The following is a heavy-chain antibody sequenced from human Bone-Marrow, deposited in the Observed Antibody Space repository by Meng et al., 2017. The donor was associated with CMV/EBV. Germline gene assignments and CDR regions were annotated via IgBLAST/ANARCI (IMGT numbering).Heavy chain of an antibody. CDR3: ARDVGYYDSSGYFFDI. CDR1: GGSISSSTHY. V-gene: IGHV4-39*07. D-gene: IGHD3-22*01. J-gene: IGHJ3*02. Sequence: GSLRLSCTVSGGSISSSTHYWGWIRQPPGKGLEWIGSVYYSGSTNYNPSLKSRVTISVDTSKNQFSLKLSSVTAADTAVYYCARDVGYYDSSGYFFDIWGQGTMVTVS. CDR2: VYYSGST.